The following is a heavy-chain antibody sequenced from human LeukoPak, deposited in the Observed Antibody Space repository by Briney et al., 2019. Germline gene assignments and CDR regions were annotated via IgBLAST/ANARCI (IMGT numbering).Heavy chain of an antibody. CDR3: ARAAAAGTLPDY. D-gene: IGHD6-13*01. J-gene: IGHJ4*02. Sequence: ASVKVSCKASGYTFTSYDINWVRQAPGQGLEWMGIINPSGGSTSYAQKFQGRVTMTRDTSTSTVYMELSSLRSEDTAVYYCARAAAAGTLPDYWGQGTLVTVSS. CDR1: GYTFTSYD. CDR2: INPSGGST. V-gene: IGHV1-46*03.